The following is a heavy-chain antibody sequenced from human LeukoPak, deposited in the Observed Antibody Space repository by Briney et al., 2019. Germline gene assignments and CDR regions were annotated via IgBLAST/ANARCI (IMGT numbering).Heavy chain of an antibody. CDR2: ISSSSSYI. CDR3: AREEHRLAEAGTSAFDL. D-gene: IGHD6-13*01. CDR1: GFTFSSYS. V-gene: IGHV3-21*04. J-gene: IGHJ3*01. Sequence: SGGSLRLSCAASGFTFSSYSMNWVRQAPGKGLEWVSPISSSSSYIYYADSVKGRFTISRDNAKNSLYLQMSSLRVEDTAIYFCAREEHRLAEAGTSAFDLGGQGTLVTVSP.